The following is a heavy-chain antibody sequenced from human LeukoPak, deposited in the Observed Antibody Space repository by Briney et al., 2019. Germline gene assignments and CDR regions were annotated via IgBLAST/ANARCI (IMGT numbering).Heavy chain of an antibody. Sequence: GGSLRLSCAASGFTFSSYGMHWVRQAPGKGLEWVTVISYDGSNKYYADSVKGRFTISRDNSKNTLYLQMNSLRAEDTAVYYCARRPIKYYYYGMDVWGQGTTVTVSS. J-gene: IGHJ6*02. CDR2: ISYDGSNK. CDR3: ARRPIKYYYYGMDV. CDR1: GFTFSSYG. V-gene: IGHV3-30*03.